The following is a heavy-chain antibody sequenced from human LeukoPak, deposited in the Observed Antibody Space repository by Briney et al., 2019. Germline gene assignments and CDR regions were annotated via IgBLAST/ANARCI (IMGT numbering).Heavy chain of an antibody. J-gene: IGHJ6*03. Sequence: ASVKVSCKASGYTFTSYYMHWVRQAPGQGLEWMGWINPNSGGTNYAQKFQGRVTMTRDTSISTAYMELSRLRSDDTAVYYCARGYSSSWELSYYYYYYMDVWGKGTTVTVSS. D-gene: IGHD6-13*01. CDR1: GYTFTSYY. CDR3: ARGYSSSWELSYYYYYYMDV. CDR2: INPNSGGT. V-gene: IGHV1-2*02.